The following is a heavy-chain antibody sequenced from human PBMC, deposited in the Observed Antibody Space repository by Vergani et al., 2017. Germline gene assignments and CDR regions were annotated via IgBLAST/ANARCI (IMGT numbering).Heavy chain of an antibody. J-gene: IGHJ4*02. V-gene: IGHV3-49*04. D-gene: IGHD5-18*01. Sequence: EVQLVESGGGLVPPGRFLRLSCAASGFSFGDYAMTWVRPAPGKGLEWVAFIRNKAYGGTTEYAASVKGRFTISRDDSKRLAYLQLSGLKTEDTAVYFCSRGRGYSFGYSDYWGQGTLVTVSS. CDR3: SRGRGYSFGYSDY. CDR2: IRNKAYGGTT. CDR1: GFSFGDYA.